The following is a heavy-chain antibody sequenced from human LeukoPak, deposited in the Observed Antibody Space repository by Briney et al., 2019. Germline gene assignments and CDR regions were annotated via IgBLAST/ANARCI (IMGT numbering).Heavy chain of an antibody. D-gene: IGHD4-17*01. CDR3: ASPATGGYGDYSLDY. J-gene: IGHJ4*02. CDR1: GGSISSSSYY. Sequence: SETLSLTCTASGGSISSSSYYWGWIRQPPGKGLEWIGSIYYSGSTYYNPSLKSRVTISVDTSKNQFSLKLSSVTAADTAVYYCASPATGGYGDYSLDYWGQGTLVTVSS. V-gene: IGHV4-39*01. CDR2: IYYSGST.